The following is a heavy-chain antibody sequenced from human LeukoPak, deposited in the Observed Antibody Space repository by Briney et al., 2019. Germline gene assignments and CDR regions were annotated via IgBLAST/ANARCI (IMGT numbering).Heavy chain of an antibody. CDR1: GYSVTSYW. V-gene: IGHV5-51*01. CDR3: ARRGGSGSYFYGMDV. J-gene: IGHJ6*02. CDR2: IYPGDSDT. Sequence: GESLKISCQGSGYSVTSYWIGWVRQMPGKGLEWMGIIYPGDSDTRYSPSFQGQVTISADKSISAAYLQWSSLKASDTAMYYCARRGGSGSYFYGMDVWGQGTTVTVSS. D-gene: IGHD3-10*01.